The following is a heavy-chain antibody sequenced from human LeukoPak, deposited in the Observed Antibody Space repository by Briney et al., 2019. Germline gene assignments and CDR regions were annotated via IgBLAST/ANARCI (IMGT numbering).Heavy chain of an antibody. CDR3: ARELKVFEPFYYYYYMDV. CDR1: GGTFSSYA. Sequence: SVKVSCKASGGTFSSYAISWVRQAPGQGLEWMGGIIPIFGTANYAQKFQGRVTITADESTSTAYMELSSLRSEDTAVYYCARELKVFEPFYYYYYMDVWGKGTTVTISS. D-gene: IGHD3-10*01. J-gene: IGHJ6*03. V-gene: IGHV1-69*13. CDR2: IIPIFGTA.